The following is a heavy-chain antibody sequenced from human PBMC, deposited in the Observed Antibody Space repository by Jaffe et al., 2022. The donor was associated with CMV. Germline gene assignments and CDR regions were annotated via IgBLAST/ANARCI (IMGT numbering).Heavy chain of an antibody. CDR1: GFSLSTSGVG. CDR2: IYWDDDK. Sequence: QITLKESGPTLVKPTQTLTLTCTFSGFSLSTSGVGVGWIRQPPGKALEWLALIYWDDDKRYSPSLKSRLTITKDTSKNQVVLTMTNMDPVDTATYYCAHVNSSGWYSYWFDPWGQGTLVTVSS. V-gene: IGHV2-5*02. D-gene: IGHD6-19*01. CDR3: AHVNSSGWYSYWFDP. J-gene: IGHJ5*02.